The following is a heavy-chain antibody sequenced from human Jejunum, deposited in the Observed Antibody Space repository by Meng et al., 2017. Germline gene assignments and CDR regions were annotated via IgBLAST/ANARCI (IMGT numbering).Heavy chain of an antibody. CDR1: GFTFSTYW. CDR3: MSGGARNY. V-gene: IGHV3-7*01. CDR2: INPDGSEK. J-gene: IGHJ4*01. Sequence: SLKVSCAASGFTFSTYWVNWVRPAPGKGLEWVANINPDGSEKRNVDSVGGRSTISRDNTKTSVYLQMNNVRVEDTAVYYCMSGGARNYWGQGTLVTVSS. D-gene: IGHD1-26*01.